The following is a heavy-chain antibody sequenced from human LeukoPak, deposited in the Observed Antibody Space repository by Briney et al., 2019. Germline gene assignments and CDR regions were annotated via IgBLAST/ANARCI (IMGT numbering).Heavy chain of an antibody. CDR3: ATLGGDDDYYYMDV. V-gene: IGHV1-24*01. CDR2: FDPEDGET. D-gene: IGHD1-1*01. CDR1: GYTLTELS. Sequence: GASVKVSCKVSGYTLTELSMHWVRQAPGKGLEWMGGFDPEDGETNYAQKFQGRVTMTEDTSTDTAYMELSSLRSEDTAVYYCATLGGDDDYYYMDVWGKGTTVTVSS. J-gene: IGHJ6*03.